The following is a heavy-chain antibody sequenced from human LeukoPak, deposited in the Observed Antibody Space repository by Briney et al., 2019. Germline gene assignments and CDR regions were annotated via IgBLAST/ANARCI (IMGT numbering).Heavy chain of an antibody. CDR1: GGTFSSYA. CDR2: IIPIFGTA. CDR3: ATVTLEFARYFDWLPPPHY. Sequence: ASVKVSCKASGGTFSSYAISWVRQAPGQGLEWMGGIIPIFGTANYAQKFRGRVTITTDESTSTAYMELSSLRSEDTAVYYCATVTLEFARYFDWLPPPHYWGQGTLVTVSS. J-gene: IGHJ4*02. V-gene: IGHV1-69*05. D-gene: IGHD3-9*01.